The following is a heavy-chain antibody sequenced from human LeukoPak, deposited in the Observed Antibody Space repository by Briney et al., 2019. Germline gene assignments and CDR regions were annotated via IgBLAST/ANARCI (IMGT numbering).Heavy chain of an antibody. Sequence: PSETLSLTCTVSGGSISNYYWSWIRQPPGKGLEWIGYISVIGPPTHNPSLKSRVTMSVESSKNQFSLKLSSLTATDTAVYYCARQGAVAGTYYYALDVWGQGTTVTVSS. CDR2: ISVIGPP. D-gene: IGHD6-19*01. V-gene: IGHV4-59*08. CDR3: ARQGAVAGTYYYALDV. J-gene: IGHJ6*02. CDR1: GGSISNYY.